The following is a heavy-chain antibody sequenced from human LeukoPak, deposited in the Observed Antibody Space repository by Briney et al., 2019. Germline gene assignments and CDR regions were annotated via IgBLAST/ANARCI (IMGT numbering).Heavy chain of an antibody. CDR3: ARDRGAGDIDY. Sequence: GGSLRLSCVASGFTFSSFALDWVRQAPGRGLEWISVVSRTGSTKYYADSVKGRFTISRDNAKNSLYLQMNSLRAEDTAVYYCARDRGAGDIDYWGQGTLVTVSS. D-gene: IGHD3-10*01. J-gene: IGHJ4*02. CDR2: VSRTGSTK. V-gene: IGHV3-21*01. CDR1: GFTFSSFA.